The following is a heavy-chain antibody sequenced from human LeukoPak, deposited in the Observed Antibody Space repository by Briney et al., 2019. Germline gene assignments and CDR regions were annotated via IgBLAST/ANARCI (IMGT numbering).Heavy chain of an antibody. D-gene: IGHD3-22*01. J-gene: IGHJ4*02. CDR2: IYYSGST. V-gene: IGHV4-59*01. CDR3: ARGSSGYYYVSDY. CDR1: GGSISSYY. Sequence: PSETLSLTCTVSGGSISSYYWSWLRQPPGKGLEWIGYIYYSGSTNYNPSLKSRVTISVDTSKNQFSLKLSSVTAAATAVYYCARGSSGYYYVSDYWGQGTLVTVSS.